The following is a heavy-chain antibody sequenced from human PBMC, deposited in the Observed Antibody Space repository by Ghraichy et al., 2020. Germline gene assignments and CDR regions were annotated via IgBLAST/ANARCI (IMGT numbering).Heavy chain of an antibody. CDR1: GFTFSSYS. CDR2: ISSSSSYI. Sequence: GGSLRLSCAASGFTFSSYSMNWVRQAPGKGLEWVSSISSSSSYIYYADSVKGRFTISRDNAKNSLYLQMNSLRAEDTAVYYCAREGNTAMVKRRGWFDPWGQGTLVTVSS. CDR3: AREGNTAMVKRRGWFDP. D-gene: IGHD5-18*01. J-gene: IGHJ5*02. V-gene: IGHV3-21*01.